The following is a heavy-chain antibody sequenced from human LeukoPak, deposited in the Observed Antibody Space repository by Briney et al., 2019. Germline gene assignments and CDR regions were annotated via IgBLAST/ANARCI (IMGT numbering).Heavy chain of an antibody. V-gene: IGHV3-23*01. CDR3: ARDLGSLGYFDY. CDR1: GFTFSSSA. CDR2: ISNNGGYT. D-gene: IGHD3-16*01. Sequence: PGGSLRLSCAASGFTFSSSAMSWVRQAPGKGLEWVSAISNNGGYTYYADSVQGRFTISRDNSKSTLCLQMNSLRAEDTAVYYCARDLGSLGYFDYWGQGTLVTVSS. J-gene: IGHJ4*02.